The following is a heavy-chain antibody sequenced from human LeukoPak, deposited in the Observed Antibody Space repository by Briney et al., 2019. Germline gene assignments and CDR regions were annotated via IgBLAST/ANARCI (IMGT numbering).Heavy chain of an antibody. Sequence: GGSLRLSCAASGFTFSSYCMSWVRQAPGKGLEWVANIKQDGSEKYYVDSVKGRFTISRDNAKNSLYLQMNSLRAEDTAVYYCARDDYGDYCVDYWGQGTLVTVSS. V-gene: IGHV3-7*01. CDR3: ARDDYGDYCVDY. D-gene: IGHD4-17*01. J-gene: IGHJ4*02. CDR2: IKQDGSEK. CDR1: GFTFSSYC.